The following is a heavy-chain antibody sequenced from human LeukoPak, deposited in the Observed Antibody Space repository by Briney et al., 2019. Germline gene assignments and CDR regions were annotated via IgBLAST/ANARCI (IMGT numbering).Heavy chain of an antibody. CDR3: AREIKGAKRYPPYNWFDP. CDR1: GGTFSSYA. D-gene: IGHD2-2*02. CDR2: IIPIFGTA. J-gene: IGHJ5*02. Sequence: VASVKVSCKASGGTFSSYAISWVRQAPGQGLEWMGGIIPIFGTANYAQKFQGRVTITADESTSTAYMELSSLRSEDTAVYYCAREIKGAKRYPPYNWFDPWGQGTLVTVSP. V-gene: IGHV1-69*13.